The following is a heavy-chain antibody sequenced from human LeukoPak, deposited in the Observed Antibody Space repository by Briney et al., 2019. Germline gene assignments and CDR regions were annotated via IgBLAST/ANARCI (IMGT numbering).Heavy chain of an antibody. J-gene: IGHJ6*03. V-gene: IGHV1-46*01. CDR1: GYTFTSYY. Sequence: ASVKVSCKASGYTFTSYYMHWVRQAPGQGLEWMGIINPSGGSTSYAQKFQGRVTMTTDTSTSTAYMELRSLRSDDTAVYYCARDPSTGDWGYYYYYMDVWGKGTTVTVSS. D-gene: IGHD7-27*01. CDR2: INPSGGST. CDR3: ARDPSTGDWGYYYYYMDV.